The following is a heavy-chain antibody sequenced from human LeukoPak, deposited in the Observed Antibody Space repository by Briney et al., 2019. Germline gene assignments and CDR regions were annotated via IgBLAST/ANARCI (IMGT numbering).Heavy chain of an antibody. Sequence: ASVKVSCKASGGSFRNKVVIWVQQAPGQGLEWMGRIIPILGTTDYAQKFQGRVTITADKATNTAYMEVRDLRSDDTGVYYCARSGGSSWYTSLYYWGQGTLVTVSS. CDR2: IIPILGTT. CDR3: ARSGGSSWYTSLYY. J-gene: IGHJ4*02. V-gene: IGHV1-69*04. CDR1: GGSFRNKV. D-gene: IGHD6-13*01.